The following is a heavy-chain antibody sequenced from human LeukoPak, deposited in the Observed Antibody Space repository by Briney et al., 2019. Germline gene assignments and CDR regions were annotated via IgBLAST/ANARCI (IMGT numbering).Heavy chain of an antibody. CDR1: GYTFYGYY. V-gene: IGHV1-2*02. J-gene: IGHJ4*02. CDR2: INPNSGGT. D-gene: IGHD3-10*01. Sequence: ASVNVSCKASGYTFYGYYMHWVRQAPGQGLEWMGWINPNSGGTNYAQKFQGRVTMTRDTSISTAYMELSRLRSDDTAVYYCARVRLGELLSYFDYWGQGTLVTVSS. CDR3: ARVRLGELLSYFDY.